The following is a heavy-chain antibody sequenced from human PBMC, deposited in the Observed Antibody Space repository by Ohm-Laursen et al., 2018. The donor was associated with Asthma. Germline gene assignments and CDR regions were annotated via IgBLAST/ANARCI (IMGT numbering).Heavy chain of an antibody. J-gene: IGHJ5*02. CDR3: ARAEQQLVFYWFDP. CDR1: GFTFRSYA. D-gene: IGHD6-13*01. V-gene: IGHV3-30-3*01. Sequence: SLRLSCAASGFTFRSYAMHWVRQAPGKGLEWVAVGGSYYDGGLKYYADSVNGRFTVSRDDSKNTLYLQMNSLRPDDTAVYYCARAEQQLVFYWFDPWGQGTLVTVSS. CDR2: GGSYYDGGLK.